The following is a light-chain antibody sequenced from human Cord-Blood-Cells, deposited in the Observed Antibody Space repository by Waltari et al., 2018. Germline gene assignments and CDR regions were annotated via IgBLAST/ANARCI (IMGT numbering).Light chain of an antibody. CDR2: DVS. J-gene: IGLJ3*02. CDR1: SRDVGGYNY. V-gene: IGLV2-14*01. CDR3: SSDASSGTWV. Sequence: QSALSQPASVSGSPGQSITPACTGPSRDVGGYNYSCWYQQHPGQAPKLRIYDVSKRPSGVSKRFSGSKSGTTASLTICGLQAEDEAEYYCSSDASSGTWVFGGGTKLTVL.